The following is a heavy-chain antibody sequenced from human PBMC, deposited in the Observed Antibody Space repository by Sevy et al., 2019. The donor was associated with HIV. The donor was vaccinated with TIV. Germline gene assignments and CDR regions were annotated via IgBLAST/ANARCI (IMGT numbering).Heavy chain of an antibody. CDR2: IYSDGNT. V-gene: IGHV3-53*01. CDR3: ARGLILEGSWYGMDV. D-gene: IGHD3-3*01. CDR1: GFTVSGNY. J-gene: IGHJ6*02. Sequence: GGSLRLSCAASGFTVSGNYMSWVRQAPGKGLEWMSVIYSDGNTYYADSVKGRFTISRDNSKNTLYLEMNSLRAEDTAVYYCARGLILEGSWYGMDVWGQGTTVTVSS.